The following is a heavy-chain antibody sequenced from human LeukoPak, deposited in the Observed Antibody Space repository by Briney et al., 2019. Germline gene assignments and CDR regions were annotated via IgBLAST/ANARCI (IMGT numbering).Heavy chain of an antibody. CDR2: IHYTGST. Sequence: PSETLSLTCTVSGDSISSGPYFWGWIRQPPGKGLEWIGNIHYTGSTYCKSSLRSRVTMSVDTSKNQFSLMLSSVTAADTAMYYCARLDGGQLGHCSSTSCNGAFDIWGQGAMVTVSS. J-gene: IGHJ3*02. CDR1: GDSISSGPYF. V-gene: IGHV4-39*07. CDR3: ARLDGGQLGHCSSTSCNGAFDI. D-gene: IGHD2-2*01.